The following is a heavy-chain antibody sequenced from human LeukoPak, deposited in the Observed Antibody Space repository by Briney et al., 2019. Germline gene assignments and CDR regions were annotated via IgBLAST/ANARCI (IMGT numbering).Heavy chain of an antibody. V-gene: IGHV1-69*04. J-gene: IGHJ4*02. D-gene: IGHD6-19*01. CDR1: GGTFSSYA. CDR2: IIPILGIA. CDR3: ARDQSYSSGWYGDDFDY. Sequence: SVKVSCKASGGTFSSYAISWVRQAPGQGLEWMGRIIPILGIANYAQKFQGRVAITADKSTSTAYMELSSLRSEDTAVYYCARDQSYSSGWYGDDFDYWGQGTLVTVSS.